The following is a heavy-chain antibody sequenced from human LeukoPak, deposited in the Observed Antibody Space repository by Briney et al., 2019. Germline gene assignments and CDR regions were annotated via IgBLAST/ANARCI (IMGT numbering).Heavy chain of an antibody. Sequence: GGSLRLSCAAYGFTFSSYSMNWVRQAPGKGLEWVSSISSSSSYIYYADSVKGRFTISRDNAKNSLYLQMNSLRAEDTAVYYCATEDDYGDAGVDYWGQGTLVTVSS. D-gene: IGHD4-17*01. CDR2: ISSSSSYI. J-gene: IGHJ4*02. V-gene: IGHV3-21*01. CDR3: ATEDDYGDAGVDY. CDR1: GFTFSSYS.